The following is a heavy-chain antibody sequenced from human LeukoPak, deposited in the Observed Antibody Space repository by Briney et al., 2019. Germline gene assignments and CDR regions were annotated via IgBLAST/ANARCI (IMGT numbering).Heavy chain of an antibody. CDR1: GGSISSYY. CDR2: IYYSVST. CDR3: ASSRHDSSGYMGFDY. Sequence: SETLSLTCTVSGGSISSYYWSWIRQPPGKGLERIGYIYYSVSTNYNPSLKSRVTISVDTSKNQSSLKLSSVTAADTAVYYCASSRHDSSGYMGFDYWGQGTLVTVSS. D-gene: IGHD3-22*01. V-gene: IGHV4-59*08. J-gene: IGHJ4*02.